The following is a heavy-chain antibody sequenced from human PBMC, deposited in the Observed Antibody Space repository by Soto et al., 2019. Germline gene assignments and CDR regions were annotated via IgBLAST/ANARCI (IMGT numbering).Heavy chain of an antibody. CDR2: ISGSSSTI. J-gene: IGHJ4*02. Sequence: GGSLRLPCAASGFTLSNYAMTWVRQAPGKGLEWVSSISGSSSTIYYADSVKGRFTISRDNAENTLYLQMNSLRAEDTAVYYCARDQGYCSGGSCYASVPFDYWGQGTLVTVSS. CDR3: ARDQGYCSGGSCYASVPFDY. V-gene: IGHV3-48*01. D-gene: IGHD2-15*01. CDR1: GFTLSNYA.